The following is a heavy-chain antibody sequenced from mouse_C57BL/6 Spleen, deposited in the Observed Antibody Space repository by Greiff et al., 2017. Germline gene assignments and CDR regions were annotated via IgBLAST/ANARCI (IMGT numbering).Heavy chain of an antibody. CDR1: GYTFTSYW. D-gene: IGHD2-4*01. J-gene: IGHJ3*01. Sequence: QVQLQQSGAELVKPGASVKMSCKASGYTFTSYWITWVKQRPGQGLEWIGDIYPGSGSTNYNEKFKSKATLTVDTSSSTAYMQLSSLSSEDSAGYYCARANYDGEAWFAYWGQGTLVTVSA. CDR3: ARANYDGEAWFAY. V-gene: IGHV1-55*01. CDR2: IYPGSGST.